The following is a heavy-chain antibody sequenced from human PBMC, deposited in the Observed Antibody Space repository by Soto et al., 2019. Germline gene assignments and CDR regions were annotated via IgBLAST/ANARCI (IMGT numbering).Heavy chain of an antibody. Sequence: QVQLVESGGGVVQPGRSLRLSCAASGFTFSSYGMHWVRQAPGKGLEWVAVIWYDGSNKYYADSVKGRFTISRDNSKNTLYLQMNSLRAEDTAVYYCARDAALGRGGVDYWGQGTLATVSS. CDR1: GFTFSSYG. D-gene: IGHD3-16*01. V-gene: IGHV3-33*01. CDR2: IWYDGSNK. J-gene: IGHJ4*02. CDR3: ARDAALGRGGVDY.